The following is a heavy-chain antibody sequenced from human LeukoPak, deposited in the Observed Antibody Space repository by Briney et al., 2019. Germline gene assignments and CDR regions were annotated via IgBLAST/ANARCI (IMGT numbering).Heavy chain of an antibody. CDR1: GFTFSSYG. CDR3: AKDIGLNYGDYNGAFDI. J-gene: IGHJ3*02. V-gene: IGHV3-23*01. D-gene: IGHD4-17*01. Sequence: GGSLRLSCAASGFTFSSYGMSWVRQAPGKGLEWVSAISGSGGSTDYADSVKGRFTISRDNAKNSLYLQMNSLRAEDMALYYCAKDIGLNYGDYNGAFDIWGQGTMVTVSS. CDR2: ISGSGGST.